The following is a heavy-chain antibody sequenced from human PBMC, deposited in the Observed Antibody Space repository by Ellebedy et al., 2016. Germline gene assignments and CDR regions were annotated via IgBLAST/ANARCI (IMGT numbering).Heavy chain of an antibody. J-gene: IGHJ4*02. D-gene: IGHD4-11*01. V-gene: IGHV3-23*01. CDR2: IAGIESRNI. CDR1: GFTFSRYG. CDR3: ATHSPREVTY. Sequence: GGSLRLXXTASGFTFSRYGMNWVRQAPGKGLEWVSYIAGIESRNIYYADSVKGRFTISRDNSKNTLYLQMSSLRAEDTAVYYCATHSPREVTYWGQGSLVTISS.